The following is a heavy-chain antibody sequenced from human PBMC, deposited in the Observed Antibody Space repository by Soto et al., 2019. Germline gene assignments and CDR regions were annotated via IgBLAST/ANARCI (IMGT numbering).Heavy chain of an antibody. CDR2: INSDGSST. V-gene: IGHV3-74*01. CDR3: ARDLGYCSSTSCYVPTTYGMDV. D-gene: IGHD2-2*01. Sequence: GGSLRLSCAASGFTFSSYWMHWVRQAPGKGLVWVSRINSDGSSTSYADSVKGRFTISRDNAKNTLYLQMNSLRAEDTAVYYCARDLGYCSSTSCYVPTTYGMDVWGQGTTVTVSS. CDR1: GFTFSSYW. J-gene: IGHJ6*02.